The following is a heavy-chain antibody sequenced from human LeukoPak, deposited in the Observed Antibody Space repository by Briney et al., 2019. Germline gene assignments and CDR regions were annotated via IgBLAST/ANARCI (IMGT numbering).Heavy chain of an antibody. CDR2: MYYSGST. J-gene: IGHJ2*01. V-gene: IGHV4-59*01. CDR1: GGSISSYY. D-gene: IGHD3-22*01. Sequence: SETLSLTCTVSGGSISSYYWSWVRHPPGQGMEWMGYMYYSGSTNSNPSPTRRVTISEHTCKNQFSLVLAYVTAADPAVYYCARGAYYYDSSGYYYGRYFDLWARGTLVSVSS. CDR3: ARGAYYYDSSGYYYGRYFDL.